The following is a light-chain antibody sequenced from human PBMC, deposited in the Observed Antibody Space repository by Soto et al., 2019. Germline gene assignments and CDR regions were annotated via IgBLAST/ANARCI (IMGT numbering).Light chain of an antibody. Sequence: EIVMTQSPATLSLSPGERATLSCRASQSVSSNLAWYQQKPGQAPRLLIYGASTRATGIPARFSGSGSGTEVTLTISSLQSEDVAVYYCQQYNNWPLWTFGQGTKVEIK. CDR2: GAS. V-gene: IGKV3-15*01. CDR1: QSVSSN. CDR3: QQYNNWPLWT. J-gene: IGKJ1*01.